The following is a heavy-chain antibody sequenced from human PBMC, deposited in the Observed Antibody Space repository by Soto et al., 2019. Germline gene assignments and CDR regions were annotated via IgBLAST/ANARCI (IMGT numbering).Heavy chain of an antibody. D-gene: IGHD3-3*01. V-gene: IGHV3-23*01. Sequence: EVQLLESGGGLVQPGGSLRLSCAASGFTFSSYAMSWVRQAPGKGLEWVSAISGSGGSTYYADSVKGRFTISRDNSKNRLYLQMNSLRAEDTAVYYCAKDLKDTTYYDFWSGPRWFDPWGQGTLVTVSS. CDR3: AKDLKDTTYYDFWSGPRWFDP. CDR1: GFTFSSYA. J-gene: IGHJ5*02. CDR2: ISGSGGST.